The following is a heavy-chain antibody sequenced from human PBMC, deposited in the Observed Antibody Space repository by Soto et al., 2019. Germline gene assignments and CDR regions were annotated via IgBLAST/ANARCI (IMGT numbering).Heavy chain of an antibody. Sequence: SETLSLTCAVYGGSFSGYYWSWIRQPPGKGLEWIGEINHSGSTNYNPSLKSRVTISVDTSKNQFSLRLSSVTAADTAVYYCARSSSSWYWVYFDYWGQGTLVTVSS. V-gene: IGHV4-34*01. J-gene: IGHJ4*02. CDR1: GGSFSGYY. CDR3: ARSSSSWYWVYFDY. D-gene: IGHD6-13*01. CDR2: INHSGST.